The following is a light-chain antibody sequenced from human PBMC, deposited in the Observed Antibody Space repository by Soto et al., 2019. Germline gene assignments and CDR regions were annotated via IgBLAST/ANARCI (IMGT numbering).Light chain of an antibody. CDR2: GAS. CDR3: QQYGSSGT. Sequence: DIVLTQSPGTLSLSPGESATLSCRASQSVSNNYLAWYQQKPGPAPRLLIYGASNRATGIPDRFSGSGSGTDFTLTISRLEPEDFAVYYCQQYGSSGTLGQGTKVDI. J-gene: IGKJ1*01. V-gene: IGKV3-20*01. CDR1: QSVSNNY.